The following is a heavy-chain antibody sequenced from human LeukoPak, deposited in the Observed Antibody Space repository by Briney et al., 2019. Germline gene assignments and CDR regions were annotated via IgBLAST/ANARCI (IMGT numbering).Heavy chain of an antibody. D-gene: IGHD3-9*01. J-gene: IGHJ3*02. CDR2: IYYGGST. Sequence: PSETLSLTCTVSGGSISSSSYHWGWIRQPPGKGLEWIGSIYYGGSTYYNPSLKSRVTISVDTSKNQFSLKLSSVTAADTAVYYCARVVLRYFDWLLGSNAFDIWGQGTMVTVSS. CDR1: GGSISSSSYH. V-gene: IGHV4-39*01. CDR3: ARVVLRYFDWLLGSNAFDI.